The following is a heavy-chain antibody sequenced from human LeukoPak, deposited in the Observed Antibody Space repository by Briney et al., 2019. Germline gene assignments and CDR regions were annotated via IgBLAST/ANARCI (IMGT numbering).Heavy chain of an antibody. CDR3: ARASTGGTIMTMVRRAQPRRGRWLDP. CDR2: IKQDGSEK. CDR1: GFTFSSYW. J-gene: IGHJ5*02. V-gene: IGHV3-7*01. D-gene: IGHD3-10*01. Sequence: GGSLRLSCAASGFTFSSYWMSWVRQAPGKGLEWVANIKQDGSEKYYVDSVKGRFTISRDNAKNSLYLQMNSLRAEDTAVYYCARASTGGTIMTMVRRAQPRRGRWLDPWGQGTLVTVSS.